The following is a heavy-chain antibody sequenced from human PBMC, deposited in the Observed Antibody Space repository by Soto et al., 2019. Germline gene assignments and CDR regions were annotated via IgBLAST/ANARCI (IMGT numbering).Heavy chain of an antibody. CDR1: GFVFSTYS. D-gene: IGHD1-26*01. CDR2: ISSSSSTI. Sequence: EVQLVDSGGGLVQPGGSLRLSCAASGFVFSTYSMNWGRQAPGQGLEWVSYISSSSSTIYYADSVQGRFTITRDNAKNSLYLQVNSLRDEDTAVYYCARPAGGVDDFDYWGQGTLVTVSS. V-gene: IGHV3-48*02. CDR3: ARPAGGVDDFDY. J-gene: IGHJ4*02.